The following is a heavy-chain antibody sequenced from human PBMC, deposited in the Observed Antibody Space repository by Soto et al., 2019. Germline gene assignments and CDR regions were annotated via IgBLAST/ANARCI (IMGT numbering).Heavy chain of an antibody. CDR2: MNPNSGNT. CDR1: GYTFTSYD. Sequence: QVQLVQSGAEAKKPGASVKVSCKASGYTFTSYDINWVRQATGQGLEWMGWMNPNSGNTGYAQKFQGRVTMTRNTSISTAYMELSSLRSEDMAVYYCARVDVDGYNYGDWFDPWGQGTLVTVSS. D-gene: IGHD5-12*01. CDR3: ARVDVDGYNYGDWFDP. J-gene: IGHJ5*02. V-gene: IGHV1-8*01.